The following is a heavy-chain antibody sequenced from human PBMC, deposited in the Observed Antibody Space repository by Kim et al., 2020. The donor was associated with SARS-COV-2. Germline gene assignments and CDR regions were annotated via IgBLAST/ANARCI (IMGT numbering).Heavy chain of an antibody. D-gene: IGHD3-10*01. CDR2: RT. Sequence: RTNYNPSLMSRVTIAVDTSKNQIALKLSSVTAADTAVYYCAWGITAYDYWGQGTLVTVSS. J-gene: IGHJ4*02. V-gene: IGHV4-59*09. CDR3: AWGITAYDY.